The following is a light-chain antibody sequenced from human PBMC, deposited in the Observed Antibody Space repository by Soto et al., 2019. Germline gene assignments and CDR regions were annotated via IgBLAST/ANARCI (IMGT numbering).Light chain of an antibody. CDR1: SSNIGAGYD. CDR2: GNS. V-gene: IGLV1-40*01. J-gene: IGLJ2*01. Sequence: QSVRTQPPSVSGAPGQRVTISCTESSSNIGAGYDVHWYQQLPGTAPKLLIYGNSNRPSGVPDRFSGSKSGTSASLAITGLQAEDEADYYCQSYDSSLSGYVVFGGGTKLTVL. CDR3: QSYDSSLSGYVV.